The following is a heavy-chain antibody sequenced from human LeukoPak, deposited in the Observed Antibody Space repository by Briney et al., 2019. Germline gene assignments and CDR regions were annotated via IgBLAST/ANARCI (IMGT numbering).Heavy chain of an antibody. CDR3: ARAAPPYSSSWYGSYYFDY. V-gene: IGHV3-7*01. Sequence: GGSLRLSCAASGFTFSSYLMSWVRQAPGEGLEWVATIKEDGNEKYYVDSVKGRFTISRDNAKNTLYLQMNSLRAEDTAVYYCARAAPPYSSSWYGSYYFDYWGQGTLVTVSS. CDR1: GFTFSSYL. CDR2: IKEDGNEK. D-gene: IGHD6-13*01. J-gene: IGHJ4*02.